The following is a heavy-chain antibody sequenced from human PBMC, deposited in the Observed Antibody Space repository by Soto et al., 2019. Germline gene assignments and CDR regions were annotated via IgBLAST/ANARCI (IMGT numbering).Heavy chain of an antibody. Sequence: RSLRTSCSASVFTFGDYWMHWVRQPPGKGPEWVSRMTGDGLTTQYADSVKGRFTASRDNAKSTLYLQRNSLRAEDTAVYYCATAEVDYWGPGTLVTVSS. CDR3: ATAEVDY. V-gene: IGHV3-74*03. CDR1: VFTFGDYW. J-gene: IGHJ4*02. CDR2: MTGDGLTT.